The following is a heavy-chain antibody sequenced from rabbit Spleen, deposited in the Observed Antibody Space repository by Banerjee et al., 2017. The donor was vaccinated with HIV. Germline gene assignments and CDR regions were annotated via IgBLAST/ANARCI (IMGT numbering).Heavy chain of an antibody. V-gene: IGHV1S45*01. CDR1: GVSFSVSSY. CDR2: IDAGSSGFT. Sequence: QEQLVESGGGLVKPGASLTLTCKASGVSFSVSSYMCWVRQAPGKGLEWIACIDAGSSGFTYYASGAKGRFTISKTSSTTVTLQMTRLTAADTATYFCARDTSSSFSSYGMDLWGPGTLVTVS. D-gene: IGHD1-1*01. CDR3: ARDTSSSFSSYGMDL. J-gene: IGHJ6*01.